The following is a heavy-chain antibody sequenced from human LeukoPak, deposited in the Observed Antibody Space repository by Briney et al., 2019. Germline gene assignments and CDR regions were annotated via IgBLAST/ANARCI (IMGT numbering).Heavy chain of an antibody. CDR3: ARGTGTTMGIDY. D-gene: IGHD1-1*01. CDR2: INHSGST. J-gene: IGHJ4*02. CDR1: GGSFSGYY. Sequence: SETLSLTCAVYGGSFSGYYWSWIRPPPGKGLEWIGEINHSGSTNYNPSLKSRVTISVDTSKNQFSLKLSSVTAADTAVYYCARGTGTTMGIDYWGQGTLVTVSS. V-gene: IGHV4-34*01.